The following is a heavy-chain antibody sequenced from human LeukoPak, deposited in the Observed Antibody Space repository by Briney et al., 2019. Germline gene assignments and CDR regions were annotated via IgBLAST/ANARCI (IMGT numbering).Heavy chain of an antibody. CDR1: IFTFSTYG. CDR3: AKERSRVVGPHYYGMDV. V-gene: IGHV3-30*18. D-gene: IGHD2-15*01. J-gene: IGHJ6*02. Sequence: GGSLRLSCAASIFTFSTYGMHWVRPAPGKGLEWVAVISYDGSNKYYADSLKGRFTISRDNFKNTLFLQMNSLRAEDTAVYYCAKERSRVVGPHYYGMDVWGQGTTVTVSS. CDR2: ISYDGSNK.